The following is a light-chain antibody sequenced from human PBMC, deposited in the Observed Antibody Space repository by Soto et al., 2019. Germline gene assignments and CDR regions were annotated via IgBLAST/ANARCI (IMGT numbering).Light chain of an antibody. J-gene: IGLJ1*01. Sequence: QSVLSQPASVSWSPGRSITVSCTGTSSDVGGYNSVSWYQQHPGKAPKLMIYDVTNRPSGVSDRFSGSKSGNTASLTISGLQAEDEADFYCSSYTTSHTLVFGTGTKVTVL. CDR1: SSDVGGYNS. V-gene: IGLV2-14*01. CDR3: SSYTTSHTLV. CDR2: DVT.